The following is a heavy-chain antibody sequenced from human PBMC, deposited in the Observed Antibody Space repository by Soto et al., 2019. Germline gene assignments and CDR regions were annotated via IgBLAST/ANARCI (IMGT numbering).Heavy chain of an antibody. CDR3: AREGPDGSGWYTTIDY. Sequence: GGSVRLSCAASAFTFSPYYMILIRLALGKGMEWVSYISSSGSTIYYADSVKGRFTISRDNAKNSLYLQMNSLRAEDTAVYYCAREGPDGSGWYTTIDYWGQGTLVTVSS. CDR2: ISSSGSTI. V-gene: IGHV3-11*01. J-gene: IGHJ4*02. D-gene: IGHD6-19*01. CDR1: AFTFSPYY.